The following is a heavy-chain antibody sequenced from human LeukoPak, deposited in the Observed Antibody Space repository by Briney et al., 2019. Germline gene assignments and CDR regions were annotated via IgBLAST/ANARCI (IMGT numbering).Heavy chain of an antibody. CDR2: IYPRGST. V-gene: IGHV4-30-2*01. CDR1: GGSISSGSYS. CDR3: ARFSPRAMGNYLDF. Sequence: SQTLSFTCAVSGGSISSGSYSWSWIRQPPGKGLEWIGYIYPRGSTYYNPSLKSRVILSLDKSANQFSLNLSSVTAADTAVYYCARFSPRAMGNYLDFWGQGTLVTVSS. D-gene: IGHD7-27*01. J-gene: IGHJ4*02.